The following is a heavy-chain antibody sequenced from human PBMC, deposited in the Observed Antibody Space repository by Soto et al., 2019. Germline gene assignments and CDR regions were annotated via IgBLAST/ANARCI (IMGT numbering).Heavy chain of an antibody. J-gene: IGHJ4*02. CDR1: GGSISSYY. V-gene: IGHV4-59*01. CDR3: ARGTFGVVKD. D-gene: IGHD3-3*01. CDR2: MYYSGST. Sequence: SETLSLTCTVSGGSISSYYWSWIRQPPGKGLEWIGYMYYSGSTNYNPSLNSRVTISIDTSRNQFSLKLSSVTAADTAVYYCARGTFGVVKDWGQGTLVTVSS.